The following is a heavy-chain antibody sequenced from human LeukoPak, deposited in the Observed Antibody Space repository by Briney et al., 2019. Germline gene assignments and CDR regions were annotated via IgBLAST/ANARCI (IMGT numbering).Heavy chain of an antibody. J-gene: IGHJ4*02. Sequence: GRSLRLSCAASGFTFSSYGMHWVRQAPGKGLEWVAVISYDGSNKYYADSVKGRFTISRDNAKTSLYLQMNSLRAEDTAVYYCAGEGSGWSPNYWGQGTLVAVSS. CDR3: AGEGSGWSPNY. V-gene: IGHV3-30*03. CDR2: ISYDGSNK. D-gene: IGHD6-19*01. CDR1: GFTFSSYG.